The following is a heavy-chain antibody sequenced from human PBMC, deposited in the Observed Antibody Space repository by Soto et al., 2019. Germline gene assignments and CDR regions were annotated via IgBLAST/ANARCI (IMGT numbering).Heavy chain of an antibody. CDR2: ISSSGSTI. Sequence: GGSLRLSCAASGFTFSSYEMNWVRQATGKGLDWVSYISSSGSTIYYADSVKARLTLSRDNVNNALDLEMTSLRAEDTAVYYCARVDYYDSSGYNYWGQGTLVTVSS. D-gene: IGHD3-22*01. CDR1: GFTFSSYE. J-gene: IGHJ4*02. V-gene: IGHV3-48*03. CDR3: ARVDYYDSSGYNY.